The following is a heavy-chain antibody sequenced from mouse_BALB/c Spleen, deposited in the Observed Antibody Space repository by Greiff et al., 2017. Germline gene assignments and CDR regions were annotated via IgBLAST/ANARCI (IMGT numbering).Heavy chain of an antibody. Sequence: EVQVVESGGGLVKPGGSLKLSCAASGFTFSDYYMYWVRQTPEKRLEWVATISDGGSYTYYPDSVKGRFTISRDNAKNNLYLQMSSLKSEDTAMYYCARGGVRRAMDYWGQGTSVTVSS. CDR3: ARGGVRRAMDY. J-gene: IGHJ4*01. V-gene: IGHV5-4*02. D-gene: IGHD2-14*01. CDR2: ISDGGSYT. CDR1: GFTFSDYY.